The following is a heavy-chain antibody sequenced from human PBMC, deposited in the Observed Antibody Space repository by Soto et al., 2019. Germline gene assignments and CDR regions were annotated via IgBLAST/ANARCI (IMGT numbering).Heavy chain of an antibody. Sequence: PGESLKISCKGFGYSFTDYWIVWVRQMPGQGLEWMGIIYPGNSDARYSPSFQGQVTISADKSISTAYLRWSSLKASDTAMYYCAVWLYSDTSGYQGYYFDYWGRGTLVTVSS. CDR1: GYSFTDYW. CDR3: AVWLYSDTSGYQGYYFDY. CDR2: IYPGNSDA. D-gene: IGHD3-22*01. J-gene: IGHJ4*02. V-gene: IGHV5-51*01.